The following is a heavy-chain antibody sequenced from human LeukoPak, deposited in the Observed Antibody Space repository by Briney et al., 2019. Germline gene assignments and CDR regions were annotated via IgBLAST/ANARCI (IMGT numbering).Heavy chain of an antibody. CDR3: AKETIAAASVDWFDP. J-gene: IGHJ5*02. D-gene: IGHD6-13*01. Sequence: GGSLRLSCAASEFTFSSYAMQWVRQAPGKGLEWVSGISASGGNTWYADSVKGRFTISRDNSKNTLYLQMNSLRAKDTAVYYCAKETIAAASVDWFDPWGQGTLVTVSS. CDR1: EFTFSSYA. CDR2: ISASGGNT. V-gene: IGHV3-23*01.